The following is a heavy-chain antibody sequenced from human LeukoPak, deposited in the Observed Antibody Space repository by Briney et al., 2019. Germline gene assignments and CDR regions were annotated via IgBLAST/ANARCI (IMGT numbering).Heavy chain of an antibody. J-gene: IGHJ1*01. D-gene: IGHD3-9*01. V-gene: IGHV3-21*01. CDR3: ARDGPTFYDILTGYYNQGYFQH. CDR2: ISSSSSYI. CDR1: GSTFSSDR. Sequence: KPGGSLTPAGAPCGSTFSSDRMNWVRHAPGNGLEWASSISSSSSYIYYAASVKGRFTISRDNAKNSLYLQMNSLSAEATAVYYCARDGPTFYDILTGYYNQGYFQHWGQGTLVTVSS.